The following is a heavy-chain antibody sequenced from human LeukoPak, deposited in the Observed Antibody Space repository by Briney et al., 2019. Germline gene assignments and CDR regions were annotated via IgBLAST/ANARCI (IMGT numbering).Heavy chain of an antibody. CDR2: IKPNSGDT. CDR1: GYSFADYY. CDR3: ATNILVRDIINWFDP. Sequence: GASVKVSCKASGYSFADYYMHWVRQAPGQGLEWRGWIKPNSGDTRSAQKFQGRVIMTRDTSTGTAYMELSRLRYDDTAVYYCATNILVRDIINWFDPWGQGTLVTVSP. J-gene: IGHJ5*02. D-gene: IGHD3-10*01. V-gene: IGHV1-2*02.